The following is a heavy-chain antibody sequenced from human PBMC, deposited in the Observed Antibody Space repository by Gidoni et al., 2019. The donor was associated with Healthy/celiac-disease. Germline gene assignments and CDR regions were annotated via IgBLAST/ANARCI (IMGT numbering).Heavy chain of an antibody. CDR2: INSDGSST. Sequence: EVQLVESGGGLVQHGGSLRHSCAASGFTFSSYWMHWVRQAPGKGLVWVSLINSDGSSTSYADSVKGLFTISRDNAKNTLYLQMNSLRAEDTAVYYCASRSGVSYYYYGMDVWGQGTTVTVSS. V-gene: IGHV3-74*01. D-gene: IGHD6-13*01. J-gene: IGHJ6*02. CDR3: ASRSGVSYYYYGMDV. CDR1: GFTFSSYW.